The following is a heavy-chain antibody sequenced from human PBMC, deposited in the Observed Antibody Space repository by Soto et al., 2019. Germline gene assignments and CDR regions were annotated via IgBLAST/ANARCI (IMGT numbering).Heavy chain of an antibody. J-gene: IGHJ5*02. V-gene: IGHV3-23*01. Sequence: LRLSCAASGFTFSSYAMSWVRQAPGKGLEWVSAISGSGGSTYYADSVKGRFTISRDNSKNTLYLQMNSLRAEDTAVYYCARKLELRITWFDPWGQGTLVTVSS. CDR1: GFTFSSYA. D-gene: IGHD1-7*01. CDR3: ARKLELRITWFDP. CDR2: ISGSGGST.